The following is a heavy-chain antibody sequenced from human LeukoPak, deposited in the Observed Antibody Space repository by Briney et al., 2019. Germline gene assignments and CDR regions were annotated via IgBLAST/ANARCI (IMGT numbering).Heavy chain of an antibody. V-gene: IGHV1-18*01. Sequence: ASVKVSCKASGYTFTSYGISWVRQAPGQGLEWMGWISAYNDNTNYAQKLQGRVTMTTDTSTSTAYMELRSLRSDDTAVYYCAITPITTLSSPIDYWGQGTLVTVSS. CDR1: GYTFTSYG. CDR2: ISAYNDNT. CDR3: AITPITTLSSPIDY. D-gene: IGHD3-10*02. J-gene: IGHJ4*02.